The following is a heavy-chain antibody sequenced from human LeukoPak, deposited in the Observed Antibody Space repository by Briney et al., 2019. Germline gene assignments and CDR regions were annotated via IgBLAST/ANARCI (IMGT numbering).Heavy chain of an antibody. CDR3: ARSDYYGSGLFDY. D-gene: IGHD3-10*01. J-gene: IGHJ4*02. Sequence: SETLSLTCTVSGGSISSGSYYWSWIRQPAGKGLEWIGRIYTSGSTNYNPSLKSRVTISVDTSKNQFSLKLSSVTAADTAVYYCARSDYYGSGLFDYWGQGTLVTVSS. CDR2: IYTSGST. V-gene: IGHV4-61*02. CDR1: GGSISSGSYY.